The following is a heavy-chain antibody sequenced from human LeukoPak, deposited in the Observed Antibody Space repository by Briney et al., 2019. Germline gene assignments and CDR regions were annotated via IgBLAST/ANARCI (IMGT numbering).Heavy chain of an antibody. J-gene: IGHJ4*02. CDR3: VGSPDWAFFDH. CDR1: GLSFSTSY. CDR2: IHSTGAYI. Sequence: GGSLRLSCEASGLSFSTSYMHWVRQAPGKGLVWVSRIHSTGAYIDYADSVKGRFTISRDNAKNTLYLQMNSLRAEDTAVYFCVGSPDWAFFDHWGQGALVTVSS. D-gene: IGHD3/OR15-3a*01. V-gene: IGHV3-74*01.